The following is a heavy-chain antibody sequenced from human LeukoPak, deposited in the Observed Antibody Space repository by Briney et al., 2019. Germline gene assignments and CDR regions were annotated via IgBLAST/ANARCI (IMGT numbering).Heavy chain of an antibody. CDR3: ASPVGYYYDSSGYQGPIDY. J-gene: IGHJ4*02. D-gene: IGHD3-22*01. CDR1: GFTFSSYA. Sequence: GGSLRLSCAASGFTFSSYAMSWVRQAPGKGLEWVSAISGSGGSTYYADSVKGRFTISRDNSKNTLYLQMNSLRAEDTAVYYCASPVGYYYDSSGYQGPIDYWGQGTLVTVSS. CDR2: ISGSGGST. V-gene: IGHV3-23*01.